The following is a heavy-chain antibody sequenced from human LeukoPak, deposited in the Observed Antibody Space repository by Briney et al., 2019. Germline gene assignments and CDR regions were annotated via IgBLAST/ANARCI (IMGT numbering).Heavy chain of an antibody. CDR2: ISYDGNNK. D-gene: IGHD1-1*01. CDR3: ARLGNTHDDVIDD. CDR1: GFTFSSYG. V-gene: IGHV3-30*03. Sequence: GGSLRLSCAASGFTFSSYGMHWVRQAPGKGLEWVAVISYDGNNKYYADSVKGRFTISRDNSKNTLYLQVNSLRAEDTAVYYCARLGNTHDDVIDDWGQGTLVTVSS. J-gene: IGHJ4*02.